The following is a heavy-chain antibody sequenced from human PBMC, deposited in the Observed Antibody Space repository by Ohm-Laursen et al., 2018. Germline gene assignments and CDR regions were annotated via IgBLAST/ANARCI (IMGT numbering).Heavy chain of an antibody. J-gene: IGHJ5*02. CDR3: ARDGPSYGDYDL. D-gene: IGHD4-17*01. CDR1: GFTFSSYG. CDR2: IWYDGSNK. V-gene: IGHV3-33*08. Sequence: SLRLSCTAFGFTFSSYGMHWVRQAPGKGLEWVAVIWYDGSNKYYADSVKGRFTISRDNSKNTLYLQINSLRAEDTAVYYCARDGPSYGDYDLWGQGTLVTVSS.